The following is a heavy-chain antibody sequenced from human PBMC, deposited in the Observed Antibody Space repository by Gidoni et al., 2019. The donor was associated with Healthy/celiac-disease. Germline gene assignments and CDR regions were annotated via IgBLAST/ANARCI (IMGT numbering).Heavy chain of an antibody. CDR3: ARDRWYLDTAMAALTFDI. V-gene: IGHV3-30-3*01. D-gene: IGHD5-18*01. Sequence: QVQLVESGGGVVQPGRSLGLSCAASGFTFSSYAMHWVRQAPGKGLEWVAVISYDGSNKYYADSVKGRFTISRDNSKNTLYLQMNSLRAEDTAVYYCARDRWYLDTAMAALTFDIWGQGTMVTVSS. CDR2: ISYDGSNK. J-gene: IGHJ3*02. CDR1: GFTFSSYA.